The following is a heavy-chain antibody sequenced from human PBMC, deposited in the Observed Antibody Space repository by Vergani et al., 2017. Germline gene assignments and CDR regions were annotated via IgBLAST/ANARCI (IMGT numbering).Heavy chain of an antibody. J-gene: IGHJ4*02. CDR3: ARDYPRTGVTAVTHAFAF. D-gene: IGHD4-17*01. CDR2: ISGSGGST. Sequence: EVQLLDSGGGLVQPGGSLRLSCAASGFTFSSYAMNWVRQAPGKGLECVATISGSGGSTYYADSVKGRFTISRDNAKNSLYLQMNSLRAGDTAVYYCARDYPRTGVTAVTHAFAFWGQGTLVTVSA. CDR1: GFTFSSYA. V-gene: IGHV3-23*01.